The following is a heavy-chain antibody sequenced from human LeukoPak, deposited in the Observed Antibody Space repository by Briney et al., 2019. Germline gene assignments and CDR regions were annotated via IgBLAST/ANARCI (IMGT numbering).Heavy chain of an antibody. CDR1: GGSISSYF. Sequence: SETLSLTCTVSGGSISSYFWSWIRQPPGKGLEWIGYIYYSGSTNYNPSLKSRVTISVDKSKNQFSLKLSSVTAADTAVYYCARRRITIFGVVIIPADAFDIWGQGTMVTVSS. J-gene: IGHJ3*02. CDR3: ARRRITIFGVVIIPADAFDI. D-gene: IGHD3-3*01. CDR2: IYYSGST. V-gene: IGHV4-59*12.